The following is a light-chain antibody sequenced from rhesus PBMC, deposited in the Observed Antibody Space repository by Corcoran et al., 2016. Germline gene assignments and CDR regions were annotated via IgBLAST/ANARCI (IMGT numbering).Light chain of an antibody. V-gene: IGKV3-35*01. J-gene: IGKJ1*01. CDR3: QQESNWWT. CDR1: QSVSSN. Sequence: EIVMTQSPATLSLSPGERATLSCRASQSVSSNLAWYQQKPGQAPRLPIYDASNRATGIPDSFRGSGSGTDFTLTISSLEPEDVGVYYCQQESNWWTFGQGTKVEIK. CDR2: DAS.